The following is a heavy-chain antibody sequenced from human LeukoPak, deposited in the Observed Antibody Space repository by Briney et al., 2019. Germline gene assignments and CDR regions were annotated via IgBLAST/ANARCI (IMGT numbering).Heavy chain of an antibody. D-gene: IGHD5-18*01. V-gene: IGHV1-18*01. Sequence: ASVKVSCKASGYTFTSYGISWVRQAPGQGLEWMGWISAYNGNTNYAQKLQGRVTMTTDKSTSTAYMELSSLRSEDTAVYYCAAGKRGYSYGHDYWGQGTLVTVSS. CDR1: GYTFTSYG. J-gene: IGHJ4*02. CDR3: AAGKRGYSYGHDY. CDR2: ISAYNGNT.